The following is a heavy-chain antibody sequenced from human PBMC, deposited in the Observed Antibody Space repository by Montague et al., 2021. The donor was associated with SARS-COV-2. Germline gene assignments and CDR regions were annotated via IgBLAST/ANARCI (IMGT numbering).Heavy chain of an antibody. Sequence: SETLSLTCTVSSGSLSNYYWSWIRQSPDKGLEWIGYMYETGNMIYNPSLRCRVSISADTSKSQFSLSLTSVTAADSARYYCARNMACWGQGVLGTV. CDR2: MYETGNM. D-gene: IGHD2/OR15-2a*01. CDR1: SGSLSNYY. V-gene: IGHV4-4*09. CDR3: ARNMAC. J-gene: IGHJ4*02.